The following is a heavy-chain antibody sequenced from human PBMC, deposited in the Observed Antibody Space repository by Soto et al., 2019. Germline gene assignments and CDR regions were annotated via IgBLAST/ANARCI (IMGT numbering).Heavy chain of an antibody. Sequence: EVQLVESGGGLVKPGGSLRLSCAASGFTFSSYSMNWVRQAPGKGLEWVSSISSSSSYIYYADSVKGRFTISRDNAKNSLYLQMNSLRAEDTAVYYCARLAVAGPDEYNWFDPWGQGTLVTVSS. D-gene: IGHD6-19*01. V-gene: IGHV3-21*01. CDR3: ARLAVAGPDEYNWFDP. CDR1: GFTFSSYS. CDR2: ISSSSSYI. J-gene: IGHJ5*02.